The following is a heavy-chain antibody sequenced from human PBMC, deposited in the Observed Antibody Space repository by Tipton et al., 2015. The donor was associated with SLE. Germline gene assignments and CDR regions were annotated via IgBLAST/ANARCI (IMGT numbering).Heavy chain of an antibody. CDR2: IYYSGST. D-gene: IGHD6-6*01. CDR3: ASLLGYSTSSSALDI. Sequence: TLSLTCTVSGGSISSSSYYWGWIRQPPGKGLEWIGSIYYSGSTYYNPSLKSRVTISVDTSKNQFSLRLSSVTAADTAVYYCASLLGYSTSSSALDIWGQGTMVTVSS. CDR1: GGSISSSSYY. V-gene: IGHV4-39*07. J-gene: IGHJ3*02.